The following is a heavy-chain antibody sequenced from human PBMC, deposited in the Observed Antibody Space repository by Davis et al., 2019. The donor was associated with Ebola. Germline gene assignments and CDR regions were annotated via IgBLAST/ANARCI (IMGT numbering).Heavy chain of an antibody. Sequence: GGSLRLSCAASGFTFSTHSMNWVRQAPGKGLEWVSAISGSGGSTYYADSVKGRFTISRDNSKNTLYLQMNSLRAEDTAVYYCAKDSYVGSGGYYYYGMDVWGQGTMVTVSS. J-gene: IGHJ6*02. CDR3: AKDSYVGSGGYYYYGMDV. V-gene: IGHV3-23*01. CDR1: GFTFSTHS. CDR2: ISGSGGST. D-gene: IGHD3-10*01.